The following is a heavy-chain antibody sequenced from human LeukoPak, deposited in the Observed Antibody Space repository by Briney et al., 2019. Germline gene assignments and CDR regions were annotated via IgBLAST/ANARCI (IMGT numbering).Heavy chain of an antibody. CDR1: GGSISSGGYY. V-gene: IGHV4-31*03. D-gene: IGHD3-10*01. CDR2: IHYNGNT. J-gene: IGHJ2*01. CDR3: ARGGGSWWYFDL. Sequence: SQTLSLTCTVSGGSISSGGYYWSWIRQHPGEGLEWIGYIHYNGNTYYNPSLKSRVTISVDTSKNQFSLKLSSVTAADTAVYYCARGGGSWWYFDLWGRGTLVTVSS.